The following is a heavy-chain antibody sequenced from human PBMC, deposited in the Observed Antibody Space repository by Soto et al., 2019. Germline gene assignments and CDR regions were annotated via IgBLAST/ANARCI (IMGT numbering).Heavy chain of an antibody. Sequence: GGSLRLSCAASGFTFSSYWMHWVRQAPGKGLVWVSRINSDGSSTSYADSVKGRFTISRDNAKYTLYLQMSSLRVEDTAVYYCARRQISPPTRGAASARGGMDVWGQGTTVTVSS. D-gene: IGHD6-13*01. CDR3: ARRQISPPTRGAASARGGMDV. V-gene: IGHV3-74*01. CDR1: GFTFSSYW. J-gene: IGHJ6*02. CDR2: INSDGSST.